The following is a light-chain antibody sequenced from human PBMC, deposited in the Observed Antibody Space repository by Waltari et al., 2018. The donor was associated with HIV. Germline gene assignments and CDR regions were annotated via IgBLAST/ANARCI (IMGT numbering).Light chain of an antibody. V-gene: IGKV3-11*01. CDR2: DVS. J-gene: IGKJ2*01. CDR3: QQYYSSLHT. CDR1: QSVSRY. Sequence: EIVLTQSPATLSLSPGERVTLSCRASQSVSRYLGWYQQKSGQAPRLLIYDVSNRATGIPARFSGSGSGTDFALTISSLQAEDVAVYYCQQYYSSLHTFGQGTKLEIK.